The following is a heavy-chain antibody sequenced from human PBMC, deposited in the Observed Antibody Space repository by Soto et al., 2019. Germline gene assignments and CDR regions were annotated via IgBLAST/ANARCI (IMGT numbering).Heavy chain of an antibody. Sequence: GESLKISCKGSGYSFTSYWIGWVRQMPGKGLEWMGIIYPGDSDTSYSPSFQGQVTISADKSISTAYLQWSSLKASDTAMYYCARSLSGIAVAGYYFDYWGQGTLVTVSS. D-gene: IGHD6-19*01. CDR3: ARSLSGIAVAGYYFDY. J-gene: IGHJ4*02. CDR2: IYPGDSDT. V-gene: IGHV5-51*01. CDR1: GYSFTSYW.